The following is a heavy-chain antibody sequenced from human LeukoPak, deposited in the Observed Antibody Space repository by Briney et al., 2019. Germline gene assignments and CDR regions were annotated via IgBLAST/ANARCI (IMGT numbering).Heavy chain of an antibody. CDR1: GFTFRGYA. Sequence: PGGSLRLSCAASGFTFRGYAMNWVRQAPGKGLEWVSVISGSGGTTYYADSVKGRFTISRDNSKNTLYLQMSSLRAEDTAVYYCAKDSNAGAAPEINDAFDTWGQGTMVTVSS. CDR3: AKDSNAGAAPEINDAFDT. J-gene: IGHJ3*02. V-gene: IGHV3-23*01. CDR2: ISGSGGTT. D-gene: IGHD1-26*01.